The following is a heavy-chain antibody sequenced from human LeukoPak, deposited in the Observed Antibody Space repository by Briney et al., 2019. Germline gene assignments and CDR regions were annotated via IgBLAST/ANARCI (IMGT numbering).Heavy chain of an antibody. V-gene: IGHV4-30-4*01. CDR2: IYYSGST. CDR3: ARARAGYSYVPLDYYFDY. CDR1: GGSMSSGDYY. D-gene: IGHD5-18*01. J-gene: IGHJ4*02. Sequence: PSQTLSLTCTVSGGSMSSGDYYWSWIRQPPGKGLEWIGYIYYSGSTYYNPSLKSRVTISVDTSKNQFSLKLSSVTAADTAVYYCARARAGYSYVPLDYYFDYWGQGTLVTVSS.